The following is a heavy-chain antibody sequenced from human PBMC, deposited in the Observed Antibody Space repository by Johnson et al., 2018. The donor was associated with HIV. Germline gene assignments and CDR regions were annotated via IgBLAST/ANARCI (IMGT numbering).Heavy chain of an antibody. CDR2: INWNGGST. CDR1: GFTFSNYG. Sequence: VQLVESGGGVVQPGGSLRLSCAASGFTFSNYGMHWVRQAPGKGLEWVSGINWNGGSTGYADSVKGRFTISRDNAKNSLYLQMNSLRAEDTALYYCASPRGTHGAFDIWGQGTMVTVSS. J-gene: IGHJ3*02. D-gene: IGHD1-1*01. V-gene: IGHV3-20*04. CDR3: ASPRGTHGAFDI.